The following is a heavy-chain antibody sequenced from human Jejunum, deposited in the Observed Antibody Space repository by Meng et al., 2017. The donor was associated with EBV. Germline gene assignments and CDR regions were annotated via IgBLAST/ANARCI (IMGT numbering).Heavy chain of an antibody. Sequence: INVTESWPTLVNPTHTLTLTSTFLGFSLTSCGVAVGWIRQYPGNALEWLALIFWDDDERYSPALRHRLTNTKDTSKNQVVLKMTNMDHVDTAIYYCAHRRSLGAGRPFDSWGRGTLVTVSS. CDR1: GFSLTSCGVA. J-gene: IGHJ4*02. CDR3: AHRRSLGAGRPFDS. V-gene: IGHV2-5*02. CDR2: IFWDDDE. D-gene: IGHD1-1*01.